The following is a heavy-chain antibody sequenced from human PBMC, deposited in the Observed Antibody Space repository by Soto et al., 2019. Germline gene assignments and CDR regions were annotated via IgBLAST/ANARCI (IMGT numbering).Heavy chain of an antibody. J-gene: IGHJ4*02. CDR1: GFTFSSYG. V-gene: IGHV3-30*18. CDR3: AKAGYSSGWYSDY. D-gene: IGHD6-19*01. Sequence: PGGSLRLSCAASGFTFSSYGMHWVRQAPGKGLEWVAVISYDGSNKYYADSVKGRFTISRDNSKNTLYLQMNSLRAEDTAVYYCAKAGYSSGWYSDYWGQGTLVTV. CDR2: ISYDGSNK.